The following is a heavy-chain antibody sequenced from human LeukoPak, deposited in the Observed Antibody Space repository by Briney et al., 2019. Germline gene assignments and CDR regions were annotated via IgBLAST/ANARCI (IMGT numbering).Heavy chain of an antibody. J-gene: IGHJ4*02. D-gene: IGHD6-25*01. CDR3: VRTAGYFDY. CDR1: GGSISSSSHY. V-gene: IGHV4-39*01. CDR2: IHYSENT. Sequence: SETLSLTCTVSGGSISSSSHYWGWIRQPPGKGLEWIGSIHYSENTYYNPSLKSRVTISVDTSKNQFSLNLSSLTAADTAVYYCVRTAGYFDYWGQGTLVTVSS.